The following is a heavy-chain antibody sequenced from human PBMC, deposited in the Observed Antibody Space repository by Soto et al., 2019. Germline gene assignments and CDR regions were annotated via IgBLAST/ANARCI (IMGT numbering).Heavy chain of an antibody. V-gene: IGHV3-23*01. CDR3: AKDSGGSYYYFDY. D-gene: IGHD1-26*01. CDR2: ISGSGGST. CDR1: GFTFSSYA. Sequence: LSLTCAASGFTFSSYAMSWVRQAPGKGLEWVSAISGSGGSTYYADSVKGRFTISRDNSKNTLYLQMNSLRAEDTAVYYCAKDSGGSYYYFDYWGQGTLVTVSS. J-gene: IGHJ4*02.